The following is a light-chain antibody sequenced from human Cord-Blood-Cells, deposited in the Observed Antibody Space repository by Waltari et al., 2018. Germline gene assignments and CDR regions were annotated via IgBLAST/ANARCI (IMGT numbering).Light chain of an antibody. J-gene: IGLJ2*01. CDR2: DVS. V-gene: IGLV2-11*01. Sequence: SALTQPRSVSGPPGQSVTISCTGTSSDVGGYNYVSCYHQNPVKAPKRMIYDVSKRPSGVPDRFSGSKSGNTASLTISGLQAEDEADYYCCSYAGSYTLVFGGGTKLTVL. CDR1: SSDVGGYNY. CDR3: CSYAGSYTLV.